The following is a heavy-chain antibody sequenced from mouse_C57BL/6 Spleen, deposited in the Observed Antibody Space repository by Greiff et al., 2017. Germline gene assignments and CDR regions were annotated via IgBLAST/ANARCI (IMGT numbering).Heavy chain of an antibody. CDR1: GFTFSDYY. D-gene: IGHD1-1*01. CDR3: ARLADYYYGSSYWYFDV. CDR2: INYDGSST. V-gene: IGHV5-16*01. Sequence: EVKLMESEGGLVQPGSSMKLSCTASGFTFSDYYMAWVRQVPEKGLEWVANINYDGSSTYYLDSLKSRFIISRDNAKNILYLQMSSLKSEDTATYYCARLADYYYGSSYWYFDVWGTGTTVTVSS. J-gene: IGHJ1*03.